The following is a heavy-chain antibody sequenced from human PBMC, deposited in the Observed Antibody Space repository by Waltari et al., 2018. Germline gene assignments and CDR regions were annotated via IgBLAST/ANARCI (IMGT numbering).Heavy chain of an antibody. J-gene: IGHJ6*02. CDR2: IVGGDGTA. Sequence: EVQLFESGGGLVQPGGSLRLSCAASGVTFRNYGMSWVRQAPGKGLEWVSAIAAIVGGDGTAYYADSVQGRFTISRDTSKNTLYLQMSSLRVEDTAVYYCGKGLSGGGKSYGLDVWGQGTTVTVSS. CDR3: GKGLSGGGKSYGLDV. CDR1: GVTFRNYG. V-gene: IGHV3-23*01. D-gene: IGHD2-15*01.